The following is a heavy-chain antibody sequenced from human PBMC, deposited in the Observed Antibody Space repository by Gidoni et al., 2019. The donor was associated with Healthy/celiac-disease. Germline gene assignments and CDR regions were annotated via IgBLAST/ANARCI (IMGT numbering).Heavy chain of an antibody. CDR3: ARDPGEYHPGY. CDR2: IKQDGSEK. V-gene: IGHV3-7*01. CDR1: EFTFSSYW. D-gene: IGHD3-16*01. Sequence: EVQLVESGGALVKPGGSLRLSCAASEFTFSSYWMSWVRQAQGKGLEWVANIKQDGSEKYYVDSVKGRFTISRDNAKNSLYLQMNSLRAEDTAVYYCARDPGEYHPGYWGQGTLVTVSS. J-gene: IGHJ4*02.